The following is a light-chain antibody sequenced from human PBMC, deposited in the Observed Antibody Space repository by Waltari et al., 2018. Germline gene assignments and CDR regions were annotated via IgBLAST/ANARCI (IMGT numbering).Light chain of an antibody. Sequence: DIVMTQSPDSLAVSLGERATIHSKSSQSVLYSSNNKNYLAWYQQKPGQPPKLLIYWASTRESGVPDRFSGSGSGTDFTLTISSLQAEDVAVYYCQQYYSTPRTLTFGGGTKVEIK. V-gene: IGKV4-1*01. J-gene: IGKJ4*01. CDR1: QSVLYSSNNKNY. CDR2: WAS. CDR3: QQYYSTPRTLT.